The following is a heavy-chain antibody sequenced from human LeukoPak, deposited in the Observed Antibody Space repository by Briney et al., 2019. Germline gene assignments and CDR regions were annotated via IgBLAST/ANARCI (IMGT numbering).Heavy chain of an antibody. CDR1: GFTFSSYA. J-gene: IGHJ4*02. D-gene: IGHD6-13*01. V-gene: IGHV3-23*01. CDR2: ISGSGGTT. Sequence: GGSLRLSCAASGFTFSSYAMSWVRQAPVQGLEWVSAISGSGGTTYYADSVKGRFTISRDNSKNTLYLQMSSLRAEDTAVYYCAKGDRSSSWFWGQGTLVTVSS. CDR3: AKGDRSSSWF.